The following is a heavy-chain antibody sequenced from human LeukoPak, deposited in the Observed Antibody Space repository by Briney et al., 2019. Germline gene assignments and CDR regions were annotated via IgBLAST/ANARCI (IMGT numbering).Heavy chain of an antibody. CDR3: ARAPWLVYIDY. CDR1: GGPISSSNW. V-gene: IGHV4-4*02. Sequence: PSETLSLTCAVCGGPISSSNWWSWVRQPPGKGLEWIGEIYHSGSTNYNPSLKSRVTVSVDKSKNQFSLKLSSVTAADTAVYYCARAPWLVYIDYWGQGTLVSVSS. J-gene: IGHJ4*02. CDR2: IYHSGST. D-gene: IGHD6-19*01.